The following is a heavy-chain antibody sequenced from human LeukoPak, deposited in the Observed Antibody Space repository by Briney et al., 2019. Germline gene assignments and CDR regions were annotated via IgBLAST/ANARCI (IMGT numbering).Heavy chain of an antibody. Sequence: GRSLRLSCAASGFTFSSYGMNWVRQAPGKGLEWVSSISSSSSYIYYADSAKGRFTISRDNAKNSLYLQMNSLRAEDTAVYYCAKDNIAAAGTIGYWGQGTLVTVSS. CDR3: AKDNIAAAGTIGY. V-gene: IGHV3-21*01. CDR1: GFTFSSYG. CDR2: ISSSSSYI. D-gene: IGHD6-13*01. J-gene: IGHJ4*02.